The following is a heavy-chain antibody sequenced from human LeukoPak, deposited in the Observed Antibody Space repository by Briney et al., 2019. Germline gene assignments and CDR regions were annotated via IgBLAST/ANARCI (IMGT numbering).Heavy chain of an antibody. Sequence: GGSLRLSCAAPGFTFSSYGMHWVRQAPGKGLEWVAFIRYDGSNKYYADSVKGRFTISRDNSKNTLYLQMNSLRAEDTAVYYCARDSCSSTSCYYYWGQGTLVTVSS. V-gene: IGHV3-30*02. CDR1: GFTFSSYG. J-gene: IGHJ4*02. CDR2: IRYDGSNK. CDR3: ARDSCSSTSCYYY. D-gene: IGHD2-2*01.